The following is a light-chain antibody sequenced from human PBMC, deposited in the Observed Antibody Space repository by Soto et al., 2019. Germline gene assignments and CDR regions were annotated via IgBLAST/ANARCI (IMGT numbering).Light chain of an antibody. Sequence: QSALTQPASVSGSPGQSITISCTGTSSDIGNYDFVSWYQQVPGTAPKAMIYEVSSRPSGVSNRFSGSKSGNTASLTISGLQAEDEADYYCSSYAGSNTLVFGGGTKLTVL. J-gene: IGLJ2*01. CDR3: SSYAGSNTLV. CDR1: SSDIGNYDF. CDR2: EVS. V-gene: IGLV2-23*02.